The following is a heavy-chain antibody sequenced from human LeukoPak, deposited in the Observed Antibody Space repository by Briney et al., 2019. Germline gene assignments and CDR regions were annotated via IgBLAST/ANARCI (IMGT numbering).Heavy chain of an antibody. CDR3: ARQGIAAADLDY. V-gene: IGHV4-59*08. CDR2: IYYSGST. CDR1: GGSISSYY. Sequence: QTSETLSLTCTVSGGSISSYYWSWIRQPPGKGLEWIGYIYYSGSTNYNPSLKSRVTISVDTSKNQFSLKLSSVTAADTAVYYCARQGIAAADLDYWGQGTLATVSS. D-gene: IGHD6-13*01. J-gene: IGHJ4*02.